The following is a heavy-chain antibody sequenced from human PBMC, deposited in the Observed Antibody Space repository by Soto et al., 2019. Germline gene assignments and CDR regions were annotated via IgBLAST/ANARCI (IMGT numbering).Heavy chain of an antibody. D-gene: IGHD3-16*01. CDR3: ARGPLWGTARFLWYFDL. CDR1: GFTFSSYA. J-gene: IGHJ2*01. CDR2: ISYDGSNK. Sequence: QVQLVESGGGVVQPGRSLRLSCAASGFTFSSYAMHWVRQAPGKGLEWVAVISYDGSNKYYADSVKGRFTISRDNSKNPLDLQMNSLRAGAAAVYYCARGPLWGTARFLWYFDLWGRGTLVTVSS. V-gene: IGHV3-30-3*01.